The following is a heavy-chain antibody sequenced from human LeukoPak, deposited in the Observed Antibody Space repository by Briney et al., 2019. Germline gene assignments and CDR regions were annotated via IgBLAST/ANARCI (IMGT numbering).Heavy chain of an antibody. CDR1: GFTFNTFN. D-gene: IGHD1-1*01. V-gene: IGHV3-21*01. J-gene: IGHJ4*02. Sequence: GGSLRLSCAASGFTFNTFNMNWVRQAPGKGLEWVSSISSTTVYIFYAASVKGRFTISRDNAKNSLFLHMSSLRAEDTAIYYCARGDDVGFDFWGQGALVTVSS. CDR3: ARGDDVGFDF. CDR2: ISSTTVYI.